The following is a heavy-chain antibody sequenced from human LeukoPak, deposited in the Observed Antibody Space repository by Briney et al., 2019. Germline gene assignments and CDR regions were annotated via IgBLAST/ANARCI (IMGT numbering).Heavy chain of an antibody. D-gene: IGHD1-26*01. CDR3: VRDLGGGWFDP. Sequence: SQTLSLTCTVSGRTISRGTSYWSWIRQPAGEGLEWIGRISNSGTTNYNPSLRSRLSISVDASKNQFSLKLTSVTAPDTAIYYCVRDLGGGWFDPWGQGTLVTVSS. CDR2: ISNSGTT. V-gene: IGHV4-61*02. J-gene: IGHJ5*02. CDR1: GRTISRGTSY.